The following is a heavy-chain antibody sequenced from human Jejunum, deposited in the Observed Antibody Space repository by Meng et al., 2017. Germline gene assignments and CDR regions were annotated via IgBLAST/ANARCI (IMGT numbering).Heavy chain of an antibody. CDR2: IVNYAVTT. CDR1: GFTLRGHG. Sequence: SRRLSCVVSGFTLRGHGMTWVRQAPGKGLEWVADIVNYAVTTYYADSVKGRFTISRDNSKDTLYLQMNSLRGDDTAMYYCALIQDQGRAFDFWGQGTMVTVSS. D-gene: IGHD2-2*01. J-gene: IGHJ3*01. CDR3: ALIQDQGRAFDF. V-gene: IGHV3-23*01.